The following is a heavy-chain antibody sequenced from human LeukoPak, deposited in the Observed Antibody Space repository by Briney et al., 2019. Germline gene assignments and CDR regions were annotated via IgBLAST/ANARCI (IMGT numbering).Heavy chain of an antibody. CDR1: GFTITTNS. Sequence: GGSLRLSCAVSGFTITTNSMSWVRQAPGKGLKWVSVIYSGGSTYYADSVKGRFTISRDYSKNTLYLQMNSLRAEDTAVYYCARDPGGWGNFDYWGQGTLVTVSS. D-gene: IGHD6-19*01. CDR3: ARDPGGWGNFDY. J-gene: IGHJ4*02. V-gene: IGHV3-66*01. CDR2: IYSGGST.